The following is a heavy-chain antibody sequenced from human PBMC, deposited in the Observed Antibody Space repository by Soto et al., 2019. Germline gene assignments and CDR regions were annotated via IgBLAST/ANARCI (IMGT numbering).Heavy chain of an antibody. D-gene: IGHD3-22*01. V-gene: IGHV4-59*01. CDR2: IYYSGST. J-gene: IGHJ4*02. CDR1: GGSISSYY. CDR3: ARIRGYYDSSGYYPDY. Sequence: SETLSLTCTVSGGSISSYYWSWIRQPPGKGLEWIGYIYYSGSTSYNPSLKSRVTISVDTSKNQFSLKLSSVTAADTAVYYCARIRGYYDSSGYYPDYWGQGTLVTVS.